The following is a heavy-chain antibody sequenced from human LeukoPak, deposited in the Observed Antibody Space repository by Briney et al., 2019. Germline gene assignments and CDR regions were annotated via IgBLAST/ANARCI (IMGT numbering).Heavy chain of an antibody. Sequence: SETLSLLCSLSGDPISSLQWIWIRQPPGKGLEWIGYIYYSGSTNYNPSLKSRITISVYKSKNHFSLKLSSVTAADTALYYFARVSRNGSDYWGQGTLVTVSS. CDR1: GDPISSLQ. J-gene: IGHJ4*02. CDR2: IYYSGST. CDR3: ARVSRNGSDY. V-gene: IGHV4-59*01. D-gene: IGHD6-25*01.